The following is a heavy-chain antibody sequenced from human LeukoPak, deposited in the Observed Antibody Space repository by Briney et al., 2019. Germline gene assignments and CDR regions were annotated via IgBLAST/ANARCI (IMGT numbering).Heavy chain of an antibody. CDR1: GGSISSYY. D-gene: IGHD4-17*01. J-gene: IGHJ4*02. Sequence: SETLSLTCTVSGGSISSYYWSWIRQPPGKGLEWIGYIYYSGSTYYNPSLKSRVTISVDTSKNQFSLKLSSVTAADTAVYYCARSTPYGPQVEHFDYWGQGTLVTVSS. CDR3: ARSTPYGPQVEHFDY. CDR2: IYYSGST. V-gene: IGHV4-59*08.